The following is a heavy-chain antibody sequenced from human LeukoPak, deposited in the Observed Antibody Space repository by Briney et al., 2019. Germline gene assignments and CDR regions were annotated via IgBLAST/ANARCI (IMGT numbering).Heavy chain of an antibody. CDR2: ISSSSGSTI. Sequence: GGSLRLSCAASGFTFSSYEMNWVRQAPGKGLEWVSYISSSSGSTIYYADSVKGRFTISRDNAKNSLYLQMNSLRAEDTAVYYCAREAGSSWFAPLDYWGQGTLVTVSS. CDR3: AREAGSSWFAPLDY. J-gene: IGHJ4*02. CDR1: GFTFSSYE. V-gene: IGHV3-48*03. D-gene: IGHD6-13*01.